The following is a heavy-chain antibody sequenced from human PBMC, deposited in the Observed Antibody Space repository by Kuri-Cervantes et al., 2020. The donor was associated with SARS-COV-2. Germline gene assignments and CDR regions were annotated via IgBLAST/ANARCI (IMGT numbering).Heavy chain of an antibody. V-gene: IGHV4-59*01. CDR2: IYYSGST. CDR1: GGSISSYY. CDR3: ARDFGYCSGGSCSEDAFDI. Sequence: SETLSLTCTVSGGSISSYYWSWIRQPPGKGPEWIGYIYYSGSTNYNPSLKSRVTISVDTSKNQFSLKLSSVTAADTAVYYCARDFGYCSGGSCSEDAFDIWGQGTVVTVSS. D-gene: IGHD2-15*01. J-gene: IGHJ3*02.